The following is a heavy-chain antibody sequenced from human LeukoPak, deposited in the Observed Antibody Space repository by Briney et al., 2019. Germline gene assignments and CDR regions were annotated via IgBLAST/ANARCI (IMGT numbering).Heavy chain of an antibody. J-gene: IGHJ4*02. CDR2: ISGSGGST. CDR1: GFTFSSYA. CDR3: AKLPNNLIAVTGYYFDY. Sequence: QPGGSLRLSCAASGFTFSSYAMSWVRQAPGKGLEWVSAISGSGGSTYYADSVKGRFTISRDNSKNTLYLQMNGLRAEDTAVYYCAKLPNNLIAVTGYYFDYWGQGTLVTVSS. V-gene: IGHV3-23*01. D-gene: IGHD6-19*01.